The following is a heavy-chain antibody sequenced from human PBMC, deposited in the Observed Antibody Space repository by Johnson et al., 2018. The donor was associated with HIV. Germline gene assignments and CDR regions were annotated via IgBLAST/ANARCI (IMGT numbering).Heavy chain of an antibody. CDR2: ISYDGSYK. J-gene: IGHJ3*02. V-gene: IGHV3-30*04. CDR1: GFTFSSYA. CDR3: AREGEPGGFDI. Sequence: HVQLVESGGGVVQPGRSLRLSCAASGFTFSSYAMHWVRHAPGKGLEWVAVISYDGSYKYYADSVKGRLTISRDNSKNTLYLQMSSLRAEDTAVYYCAREGEPGGFDIWGQGTMVTVSS. D-gene: IGHD2-8*02.